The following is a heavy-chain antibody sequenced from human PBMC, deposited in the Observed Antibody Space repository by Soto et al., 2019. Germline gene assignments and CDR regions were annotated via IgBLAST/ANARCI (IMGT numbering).Heavy chain of an antibody. J-gene: IGHJ2*01. D-gene: IGHD4-17*01. V-gene: IGHV1-69*02. Sequence: QVQLVQSGAEVKKPGSSVKVSCKASGGTFSSYTISWVRQAPGQGLEWMGRIIPILGIANYAQKFQGRVTITADKSTSTAYMELSSLRSEDTAVYYCARGPPRFSVTTNWYFDLWGRGTLVTVSS. CDR2: IIPILGIA. CDR1: GGTFSSYT. CDR3: ARGPPRFSVTTNWYFDL.